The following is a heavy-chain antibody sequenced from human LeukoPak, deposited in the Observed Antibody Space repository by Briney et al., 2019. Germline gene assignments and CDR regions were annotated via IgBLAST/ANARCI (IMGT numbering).Heavy chain of an antibody. CDR2: IKSKTDGGTT. CDR3: TTDLPSVIAAVPFPRDYYYYGMDV. V-gene: IGHV3-15*01. CDR1: GFTFSNAW. Sequence: GGSLRLSCAASGFTFSNAWMSWVRQAPGKGLEWVGRIKSKTDGGTTDYAAPVKGRFTISRDDSKNTLYLQMNSLKTEDTAVYYCTTDLPSVIAAVPFPRDYYYYGMDVWGQGTTVTVSS. J-gene: IGHJ6*02. D-gene: IGHD6-13*01.